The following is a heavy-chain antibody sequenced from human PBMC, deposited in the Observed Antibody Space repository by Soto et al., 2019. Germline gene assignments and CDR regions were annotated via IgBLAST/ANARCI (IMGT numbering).Heavy chain of an antibody. CDR2: FDPEDGET. Sequence: ASVKVSCKVSGYTLTELSMHWVRQAPGKGLEWMGGFDPEDGETIYAQKFQGRVTMTEDTSTDTAYMELSSLRSEDTAVYYCASSDGYSTPAAFDIWGQGTMVTVSS. CDR1: GYTLTELS. D-gene: IGHD5-18*01. CDR3: ASSDGYSTPAAFDI. V-gene: IGHV1-24*01. J-gene: IGHJ3*02.